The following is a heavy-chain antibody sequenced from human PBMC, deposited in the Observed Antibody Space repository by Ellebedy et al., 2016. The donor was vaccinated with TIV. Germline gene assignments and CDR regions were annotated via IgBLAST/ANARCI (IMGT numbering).Heavy chain of an antibody. V-gene: IGHV3-7*03. CDR1: GFTFSNYW. Sequence: GESLKISCAASGFTFSNYWMTWVRQAPGQGPECVANIKQDGSDKYYVDSVKGRFTISRDNAKNSLYLQMNSLRAEDTAVYFCARSRGVSYWGQGTLVTVSS. J-gene: IGHJ4*02. CDR3: ARSRGVSY. D-gene: IGHD2-8*01. CDR2: IKQDGSDK.